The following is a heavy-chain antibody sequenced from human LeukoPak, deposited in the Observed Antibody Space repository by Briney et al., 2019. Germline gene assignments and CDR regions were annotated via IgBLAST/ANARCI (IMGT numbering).Heavy chain of an antibody. CDR1: AFTFRTYG. V-gene: IGHV3-9*01. Sequence: QAGGSLRLSCAAAAFTFRTYGMRWLRQAPGKGLEWVSGIRWNSGSIGYADSVKGRFIISRDNAKDALYLQMNSLRAEDTALYYCAKDMDGSGSSFDYWGQGTLVTVSS. CDR3: AKDMDGSGSSFDY. D-gene: IGHD3-10*01. J-gene: IGHJ4*02. CDR2: IRWNSGSI.